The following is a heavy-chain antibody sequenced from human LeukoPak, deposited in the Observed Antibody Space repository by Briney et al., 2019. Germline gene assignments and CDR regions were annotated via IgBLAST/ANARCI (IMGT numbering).Heavy chain of an antibody. CDR3: AKQNYYDSSGYYYLSDYFDY. J-gene: IGHJ4*02. V-gene: IGHV3-23*01. CDR1: GFTFSSYA. D-gene: IGHD3-22*01. Sequence: GGSLRLSCAASGFTFSSYAISWVRQAPGKGLEWVSAISGSGGSTYYADSVKGRFTISRDDSKSTLYLQMNSLRAEDTAVYYCAKQNYYDSSGYYYLSDYFDYWGQGTLVTVSS. CDR2: ISGSGGST.